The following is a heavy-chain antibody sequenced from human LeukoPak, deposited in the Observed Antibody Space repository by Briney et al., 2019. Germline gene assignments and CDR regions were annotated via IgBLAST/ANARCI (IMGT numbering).Heavy chain of an antibody. CDR1: GYTFTSYY. CDR3: ARVRGPNDAFDI. D-gene: IGHD3-10*01. V-gene: IGHV1-46*01. Sequence: EASVKVSCKASGYTFTSYYMHWVRQAPGQGLEWMGIINPNDGSTSYAQKFQGRVTMTRDTSTSTVYMELSSLRSEDTAVYYCARVRGPNDAFDIWGQGTMVTVSS. CDR2: INPNDGST. J-gene: IGHJ3*02.